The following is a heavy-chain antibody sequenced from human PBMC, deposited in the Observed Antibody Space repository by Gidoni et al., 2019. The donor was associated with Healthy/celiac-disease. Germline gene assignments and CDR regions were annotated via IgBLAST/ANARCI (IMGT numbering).Heavy chain of an antibody. V-gene: IGHV4-31*03. D-gene: IGHD3-22*01. CDR3: ASWGLDYYDSSGYYEDY. CDR1: GGSISSAGYY. CDR2: IYYSWST. Sequence: QVQLQESGPGLVKPSQTLSLTCTVSGGSISSAGYYWSWIRQHPGKGLEWSGYIYYSWSTYYNPSIKSRVTISVDTSKNQFSLKLSSVTAADTAVYYCASWGLDYYDSSGYYEDYWGQGTLVTVSS. J-gene: IGHJ4*02.